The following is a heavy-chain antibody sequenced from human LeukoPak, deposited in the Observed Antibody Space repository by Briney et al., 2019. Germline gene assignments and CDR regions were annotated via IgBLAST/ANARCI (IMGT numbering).Heavy chain of an antibody. CDR3: AKKMAAAGTWENLIDY. D-gene: IGHD6-13*01. Sequence: PGGSLRLSCAASGFTFSIYAMSWVRQAPGKGLEWVSAISGSGGSTYYADSVKGRFTISRDNSKNTLYLQMNSLKAEDTAVYYCAKKMAAAGTWENLIDYWGQGTLVTVSS. CDR1: GFTFSIYA. V-gene: IGHV3-23*01. J-gene: IGHJ4*02. CDR2: ISGSGGST.